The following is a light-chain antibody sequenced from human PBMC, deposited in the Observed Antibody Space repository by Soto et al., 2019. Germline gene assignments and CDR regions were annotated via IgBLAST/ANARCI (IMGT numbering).Light chain of an antibody. V-gene: IGKV1-12*01. J-gene: IGKJ5*01. CDR1: QDISGW. CDR2: GAT. Sequence: DIQMTQSPSSVSASVGDRVTITCRASQDISGWLTWYQQKPGTAPKFLIYGATNLQSGVPSRFSGSGSGTDFTLTISSLQPEDFGTYYCQQANSFPMTFGQGTRLEIK. CDR3: QQANSFPMT.